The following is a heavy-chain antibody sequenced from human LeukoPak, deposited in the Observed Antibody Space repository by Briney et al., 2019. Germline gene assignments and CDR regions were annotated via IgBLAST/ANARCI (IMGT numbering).Heavy chain of an antibody. CDR2: ISGSGGRT. J-gene: IGHJ6*03. CDR1: GFTFSSYG. V-gene: IGHV3-23*01. CDR3: AKDPGYYYMDV. Sequence: GGTLRLSCAASGFTFSSYGMSWVRQAPGKGLEWVSGISGSGGRTYYADSVNGRFTISRDNSKNTLYLQMNSLRAEDTAVYYCAKDPGYYYMDVWGKGTTVTISS.